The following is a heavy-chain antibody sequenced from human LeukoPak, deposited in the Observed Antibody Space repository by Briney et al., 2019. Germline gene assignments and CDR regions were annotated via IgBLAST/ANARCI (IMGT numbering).Heavy chain of an antibody. CDR3: TTDVPFYSSSWYPGYYWFDP. J-gene: IGHJ5*02. V-gene: IGHV3-15*01. CDR2: IKSKTDGGTT. D-gene: IGHD6-13*01. CDR1: GFTFSNAW. Sequence: GGSLRLSCAASGFTFSNAWMSWVRQAPGKGLEWVGRIKSKTDGGTTDYAAPVKGRFTTSRDDSKNTLYLQMNSLKTEDTAVYYCTTDVPFYSSSWYPGYYWFDPWGQGTLVTVSS.